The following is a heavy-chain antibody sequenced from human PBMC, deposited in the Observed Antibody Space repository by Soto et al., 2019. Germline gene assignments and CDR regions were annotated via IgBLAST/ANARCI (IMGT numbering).Heavy chain of an antibody. Sequence: GGSLRLSCAASGFTFSSYGMHWVRQAPGKGLEWVAVIWYDGSNKYYADSVKGRFTISRDNSKNTLYLQMNSLRAEDTAVYYSARDGYSSSWYSALDSRDDHKEYYYGMDVWGQGTTVTVSS. CDR1: GFTFSSYG. J-gene: IGHJ6*02. V-gene: IGHV3-33*01. D-gene: IGHD6-13*01. CDR3: ARDGYSSSWYSALDSRDDHKEYYYGMDV. CDR2: IWYDGSNK.